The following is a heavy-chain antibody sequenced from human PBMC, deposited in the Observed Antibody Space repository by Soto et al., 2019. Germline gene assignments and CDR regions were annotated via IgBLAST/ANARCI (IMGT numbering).Heavy chain of an antibody. CDR2: INPKFGDT. Sequence: QVQLVQSGAEVKEPGDSVRVSCEASGYTFTAYYIHWVRQAPGQGLEWMGWINPKFGDTTYAQDFQGRITLTRDMSISTVYMDLSRLTSDDTAIYYCARNMDYYYGPGSGNGHGVWGQGTTVNVFS. J-gene: IGHJ6*02. CDR3: ARNMDYYYGPGSGNGHGV. D-gene: IGHD3-10*01. V-gene: IGHV1-2*02. CDR1: GYTFTAYY.